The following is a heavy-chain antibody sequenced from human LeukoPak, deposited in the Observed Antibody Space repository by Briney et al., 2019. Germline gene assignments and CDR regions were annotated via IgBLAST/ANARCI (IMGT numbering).Heavy chain of an antibody. V-gene: IGHV4-59*01. J-gene: IGHJ5*02. CDR1: GGSISSYY. CDR2: IYYSGST. D-gene: IGHD3-22*01. CDR3: AGTYYYDSSGYNWFDP. Sequence: SSETLSLTCTVSGGSISSYYWSWIRQPPGKGLEWIGYIYYSGSTNYNPSLKSRVTISVDTSKNQFSLKLSSVTAADTAVYYCAGTYYYDSSGYNWFDPWGQGTLVTVSS.